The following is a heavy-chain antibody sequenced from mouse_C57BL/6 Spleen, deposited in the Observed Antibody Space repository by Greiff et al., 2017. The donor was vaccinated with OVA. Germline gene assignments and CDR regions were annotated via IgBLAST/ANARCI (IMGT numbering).Heavy chain of an antibody. D-gene: IGHD1-1*01. J-gene: IGHJ2*01. CDR1: GFTFSSYA. V-gene: IGHV5-4*01. CDR3: ARDLTYYFDY. Sequence: EVNVVESGGGLVKPGGSLKLSCAASGFTFSSYAMSWVRQTPEKRLEWVATISDGGSYTYSPDNVKGRFTISRDNAKNNLYLQMSHLKSEDTARYYCARDLTYYFDYWGQGTTLTVSS. CDR2: ISDGGSYT.